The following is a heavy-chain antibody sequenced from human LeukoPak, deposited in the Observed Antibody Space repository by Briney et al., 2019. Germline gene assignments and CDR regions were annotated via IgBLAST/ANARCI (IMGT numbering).Heavy chain of an antibody. Sequence: SGGSLRHSCAASGFPFNSHWMSWVRQAPGKGLEWVANIKEDGSEKTYVDSVKGRFTISRDNAKNSVYLQMNSLRVEDTAVYYCAAAPNSKYFDYWGQGNLATVS. CDR2: IKEDGSEK. CDR3: AAAPNSKYFDY. D-gene: IGHD2-8*01. V-gene: IGHV3-7*01. J-gene: IGHJ4*02. CDR1: GFPFNSHW.